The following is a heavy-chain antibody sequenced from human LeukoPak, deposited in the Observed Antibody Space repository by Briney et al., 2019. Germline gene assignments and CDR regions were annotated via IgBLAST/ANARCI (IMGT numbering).Heavy chain of an antibody. J-gene: IGHJ4*02. Sequence: SETLSLTCTVSGGSISSHYWSWIRQPPGKGLEWIGYIYYSGSTNYNPSLKSRVTISVDTSKNQFSLKLSSVTAADTAVYYCAREAPDSSGYLVDYWGQGTLVTVSS. V-gene: IGHV4-59*11. CDR2: IYYSGST. CDR3: AREAPDSSGYLVDY. D-gene: IGHD3-22*01. CDR1: GGSISSHY.